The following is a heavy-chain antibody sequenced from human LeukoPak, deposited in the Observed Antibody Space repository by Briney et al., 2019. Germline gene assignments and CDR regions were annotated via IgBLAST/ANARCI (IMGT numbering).Heavy chain of an antibody. CDR2: IIPIFGTA. CDR3: ARDDNYDFWSGYRARQYYYYGMDV. CDR1: GGTFSSYA. V-gene: IGHV1-69*13. J-gene: IGHJ6*02. Sequence: ASVKVSCKASGGTFSSYAISWVRQAPGQGLEWMGGIIPIFGTANYAQKFQGRVTITADESTSTAYMELSSLRSEDTAVYYCARDDNYDFWSGYRARQYYYYGMDVWGQGTTVTVSS. D-gene: IGHD3-3*01.